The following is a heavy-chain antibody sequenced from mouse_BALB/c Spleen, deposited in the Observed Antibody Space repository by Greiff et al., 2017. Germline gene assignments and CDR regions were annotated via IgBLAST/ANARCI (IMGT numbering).Heavy chain of an antibody. CDR3: ARRGGYDGFYAMDY. D-gene: IGHD2-2*01. CDR1: GFTFSSFG. J-gene: IGHJ4*01. CDR2: ISSGSSTI. V-gene: IGHV5-17*02. Sequence: EVMLVASGGGLVKPGGSLKLSCAASGFTFSSFGMHWVRQAPEKGLEWVAYISSGSSTIYYADTVKGRFTISRDNPKNTLFLQMTSLRSEDTAMYYCARRGGYDGFYAMDYWGQGTSVTVSS.